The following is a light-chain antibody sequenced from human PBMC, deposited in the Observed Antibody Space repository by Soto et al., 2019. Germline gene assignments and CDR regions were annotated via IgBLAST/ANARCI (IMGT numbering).Light chain of an antibody. CDR2: VGTGGIVG. CDR3: GADHGSGSNSYYV. V-gene: IGLV9-49*01. CDR1: SGYSNYK. Sequence: QSVLTQPPSASASLGASVTLTCTLSSGYSNYKVDWYQQRPGKGPRFVMRVGTGGIVGSKGDGIPDRFSVLGSGLNRYLTIKNIQEEDESDYHCGADHGSGSNSYYVFGTGTKVTVL. J-gene: IGLJ1*01.